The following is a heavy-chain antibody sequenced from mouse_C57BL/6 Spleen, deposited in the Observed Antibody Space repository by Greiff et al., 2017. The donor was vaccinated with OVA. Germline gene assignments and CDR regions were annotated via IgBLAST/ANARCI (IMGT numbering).Heavy chain of an antibody. CDR1: GFTFSSYA. V-gene: IGHV5-9-1*02. CDR2: ISSGGDYI. J-gene: IGHJ1*03. Sequence: EVNVVESGEGLVKPGGSLKLSCAASGFTFSSYALSWVRQTPEKRLEWVAYISSGGDYIYYADTVKGRFTISRDNARNTLYLQMSSLKSEDTAMYYCTRAGTHYDYFYWYFDVWGTGTTVTVSS. CDR3: TRAGTHYDYFYWYFDV. D-gene: IGHD2-4*01.